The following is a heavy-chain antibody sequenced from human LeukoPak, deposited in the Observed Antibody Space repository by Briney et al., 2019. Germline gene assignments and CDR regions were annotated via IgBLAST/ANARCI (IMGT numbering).Heavy chain of an antibody. Sequence: PSETLSLTCTVSGGSISSGGYYWSWIRQPPGKGLEWIGYIYHSGSTYYNPSLKSRVTISVDRSKNQFSLKLSSVTAADTAVYYCAREFSGRLDYWGQGTLVTVSS. CDR3: AREFSGRLDY. CDR2: IYHSGST. V-gene: IGHV4-30-2*01. CDR1: GGSISSGGYY. J-gene: IGHJ4*02.